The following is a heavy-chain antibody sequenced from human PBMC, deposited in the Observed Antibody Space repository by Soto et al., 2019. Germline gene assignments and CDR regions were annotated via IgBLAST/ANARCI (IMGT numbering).Heavy chain of an antibody. CDR2: ISAYNGNT. D-gene: IGHD6-13*01. CDR1: GYTFTSYG. J-gene: IGHJ6*02. CDR3: ARDPPFLAAANKQKDYYYYYGMDV. V-gene: IGHV1-18*01. Sequence: QVQLVQSGAEVKKPGASVKVSCKASGYTFTSYGISWVRQAPGQGLEWMGWISAYNGNTNYAQKLKGRVTMTTDTSTSTAYMELRSLRSDDTAVYYCARDPPFLAAANKQKDYYYYYGMDVWGQGTTVTVSS.